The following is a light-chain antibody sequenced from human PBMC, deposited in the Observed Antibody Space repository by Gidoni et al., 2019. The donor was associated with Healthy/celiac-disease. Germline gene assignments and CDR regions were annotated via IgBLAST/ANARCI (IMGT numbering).Light chain of an antibody. V-gene: IGKV3-20*01. J-gene: IGKJ5*01. CDR2: GAS. CDR1: QSVSSID. CDR3: QQYGSSPPAT. Sequence: EIVLTQSPGTLSLSPGERATLSCRASQSVSSIDLAWYQQKPGQAPRLLIYGASSRATGIPDRFSGSGSGTDFTLTISRLEPEDLAVYYCQQYGSSPPATFGQGTRLEIK.